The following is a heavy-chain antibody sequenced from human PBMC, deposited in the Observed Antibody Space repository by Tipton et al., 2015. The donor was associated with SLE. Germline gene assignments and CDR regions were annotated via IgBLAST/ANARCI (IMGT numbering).Heavy chain of an antibody. V-gene: IGHV4-59*01. J-gene: IGHJ4*02. CDR1: GGSFSGYY. CDR2: IYDSGTT. D-gene: IGHD1-26*01. Sequence: TLSLTCTVSGGSFSGYYWNWIRQPPGKGLEWIGYIYDSGTTNFNPSLKSRVIISEDTSKNQFSLKLSSVTAADTDVYYCARERLGGPFDSWGQGTLVTVSS. CDR3: ARERLGGPFDS.